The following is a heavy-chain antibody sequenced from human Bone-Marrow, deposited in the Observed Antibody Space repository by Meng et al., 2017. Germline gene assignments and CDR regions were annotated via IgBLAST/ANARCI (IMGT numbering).Heavy chain of an antibody. V-gene: IGHV4-4*07. CDR2: IYSTGST. CDR3: ARDPSGGSGSHPAY. Sequence: QGPLPESGPGPVKPSETLSPPGTVSGGSISSFYWGWIRQPAGKGLEWIGRIYSTGSTNYNPSLTSRVTMSVDTSRNQFSLKLSSVTAADTAVYYCARDPSGGSGSHPAYWGQGILVTVSS. J-gene: IGHJ4*02. CDR1: GGSISSFY. D-gene: IGHD3-10*01.